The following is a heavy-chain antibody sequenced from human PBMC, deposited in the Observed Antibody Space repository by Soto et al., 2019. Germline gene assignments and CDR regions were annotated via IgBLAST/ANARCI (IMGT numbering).Heavy chain of an antibody. CDR1: GYTFTSYA. D-gene: IGHD4-17*01. CDR2: INAGNGDT. V-gene: IGHV1-3*01. J-gene: IGHJ4*01. CDR3: AREGRYGDYLDN. Sequence: ASVKVSCKASGYTFTSYAIHWVRQAPGQRLEWMGWINAGNGDTKYSQKFQGRVTITRDTSASTAHMELSRLRSEDTAVYYCAREGRYGDYLDNWGQGTLVTVSS.